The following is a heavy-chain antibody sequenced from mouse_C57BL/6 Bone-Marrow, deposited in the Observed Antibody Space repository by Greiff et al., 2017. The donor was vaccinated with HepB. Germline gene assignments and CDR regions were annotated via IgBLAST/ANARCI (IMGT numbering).Heavy chain of an antibody. CDR3: AVYYSNPYYAMDY. D-gene: IGHD2-5*01. V-gene: IGHV1-82*01. CDR1: GYAFSSSW. Sequence: QVQLQQPGPELVKPGASVKISCKASGYAFSSSWMNWVKQRPGKGLEWIGRIYPGDGDTNYNGKFKGKATLTADKSSSTAYMQLSSLTSEDSAVYFCAVYYSNPYYAMDYWGQGTSVTVSS. J-gene: IGHJ4*01. CDR2: IYPGDGDT.